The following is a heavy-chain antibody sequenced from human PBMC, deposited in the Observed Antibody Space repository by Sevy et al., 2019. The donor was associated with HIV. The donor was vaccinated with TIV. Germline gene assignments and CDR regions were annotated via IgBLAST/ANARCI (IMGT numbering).Heavy chain of an antibody. CDR3: TGDQGELLIDY. CDR2: ISSTSSYI. V-gene: IGHV3-21*01. J-gene: IGHJ4*02. Sequence: GGSLRLSCAASGFTFSSYSMNWVRQAPGKGLEWVSSISSTSSYIYYADSVKGRFTISRDNAKNSLYLQMSSLRAEDTAVYYCTGDQGELLIDYWGQGTLVTVSS. D-gene: IGHD1-26*01. CDR1: GFTFSSYS.